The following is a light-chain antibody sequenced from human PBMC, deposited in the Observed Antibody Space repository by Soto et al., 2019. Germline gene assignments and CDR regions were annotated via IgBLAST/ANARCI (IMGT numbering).Light chain of an antibody. CDR1: QSVSGY. V-gene: IGKV3-11*01. J-gene: IGKJ1*01. Sequence: EIVLTQSPATLSLSPRETATLSCRASQSVSGYIGWYQQKPGQAPRLLIYADSNRATGIPARFSGSGSGTDFTLTISSLEPEDFSVYYCLQYNNWPPWTFGQGTKVDIK. CDR2: ADS. CDR3: LQYNNWPPWT.